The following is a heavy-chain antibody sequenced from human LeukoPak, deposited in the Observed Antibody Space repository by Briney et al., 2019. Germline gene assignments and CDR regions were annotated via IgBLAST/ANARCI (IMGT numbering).Heavy chain of an antibody. Sequence: SETLSLTCTVSGGSISSSSYYWGWIRQPPGKGLEWIGSIYYSGSTYYNPSLKSRVTISVDTSKNQFSLKLSSVTAADTAVYYCARSHSGYDHYFDYWGQGTLVTVSS. CDR2: IYYSGST. J-gene: IGHJ4*02. V-gene: IGHV4-39*07. CDR3: ARSHSGYDHYFDY. CDR1: GGSISSSSYY. D-gene: IGHD5-12*01.